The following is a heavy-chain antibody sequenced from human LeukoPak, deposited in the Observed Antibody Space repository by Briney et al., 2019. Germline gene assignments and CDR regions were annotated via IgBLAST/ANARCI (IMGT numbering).Heavy chain of an antibody. Sequence: PSETLSLTCTVSGGSISSSSYYWGWIRQPPGKGLEWIGSIYYSGSTYYNPSLKSRVTISVDTSKNQFSLKLSSVTAADTAVYYCARGGYSSDLDYWGQGTLVTVSS. CDR1: GGSISSSSYY. J-gene: IGHJ4*02. D-gene: IGHD6-25*01. V-gene: IGHV4-39*07. CDR3: ARGGYSSDLDY. CDR2: IYYSGST.